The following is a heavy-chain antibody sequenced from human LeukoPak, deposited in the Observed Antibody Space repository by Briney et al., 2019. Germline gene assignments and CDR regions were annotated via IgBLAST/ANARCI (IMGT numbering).Heavy chain of an antibody. D-gene: IGHD3-10*01. CDR1: GGSISSYY. V-gene: IGHV4-59*08. CDR2: IYYSGST. J-gene: IGHJ4*02. Sequence: SETLSLTCTVSGGSISSYYWSWIRQPPGKGLEWIGYIYYSGSTNYNPSLKSRVTISVDTSKNQFSLKLSSVTAADTAVYYCARHVATMVRGVISMGLDYWGQGTLVTVST. CDR3: ARHVATMVRGVISMGLDY.